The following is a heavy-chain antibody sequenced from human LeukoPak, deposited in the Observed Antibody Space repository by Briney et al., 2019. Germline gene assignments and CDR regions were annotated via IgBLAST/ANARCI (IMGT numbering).Heavy chain of an antibody. CDR2: IYYSGST. CDR1: GGSVSSGSYY. Sequence: SETLSLTCTVSGGSVSSGSYYWSWIRQPPGKGLEWIGYIYYSGSTNCNPSLKSRVTISVDTSKNQFSLKLSSVTAADTAVYYCARGDDYYDSSGYYRWFDPWGQGTLVTVSS. D-gene: IGHD3-22*01. CDR3: ARGDDYYDSSGYYRWFDP. V-gene: IGHV4-61*01. J-gene: IGHJ5*02.